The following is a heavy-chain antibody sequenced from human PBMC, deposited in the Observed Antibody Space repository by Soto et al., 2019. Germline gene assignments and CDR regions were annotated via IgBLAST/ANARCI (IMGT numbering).Heavy chain of an antibody. V-gene: IGHV3-30*18. CDR3: AKEGGLSGSYYISSSYYFDY. J-gene: IGHJ4*02. D-gene: IGHD1-26*01. CDR1: GFTFSSYG. Sequence: QVQLVESGGGVVQPGRSLRLSCVASGFTFSSYGMHWVRQAPGKGLEWVAMISYDGSNTYYADSVKDLFTISRDNSKNTLNLQMNSLRSKDTSVYYCAKEGGLSGSYYISSSYYFDYWGQGTLVTVSS. CDR2: ISYDGSNT.